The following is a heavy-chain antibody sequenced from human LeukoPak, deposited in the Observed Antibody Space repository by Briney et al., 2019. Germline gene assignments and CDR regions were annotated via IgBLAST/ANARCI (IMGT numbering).Heavy chain of an antibody. CDR2: MNPNSGNT. V-gene: IGHV1-8*01. D-gene: IGHD3-9*01. J-gene: IGHJ1*01. CDR1: GYTFTSYD. Sequence: ASVKVSCKASGYTFTSYDINWVRQATGQGLEWMGWMNPNSGNTGYAQKFQGRVTMTRNTSISTAYMELSSLRSEDTAVYYCAKGRNFAWSIQPGSSQHWARAPWSPSPQ. CDR3: AKGRNFAWSIQPGSSQH.